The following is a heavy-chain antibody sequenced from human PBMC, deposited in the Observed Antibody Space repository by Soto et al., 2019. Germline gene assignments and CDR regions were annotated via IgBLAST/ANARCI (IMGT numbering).Heavy chain of an antibody. V-gene: IGHV1-3*01. J-gene: IGHJ5*02. CDR2: INAANGDT. D-gene: IGHD4-4*01. CDR3: VRRHVSVIGIDWFDP. CDR1: GYTFTSYG. Sequence: ASVKVSGKASGYTFTSYGIHWVRQAPGQRLEWRGWINAANGDTKYSPKFQGRVTITRVTSASTAYMELSSLRSEDTAGYYCVRRHVSVIGIDWFDPWGQLTLGTVSS.